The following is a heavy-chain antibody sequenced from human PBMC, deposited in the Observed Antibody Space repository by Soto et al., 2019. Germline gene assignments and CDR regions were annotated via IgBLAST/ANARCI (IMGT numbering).Heavy chain of an antibody. Sequence: SETLSLTCILSGGSISNPSYYWGWVRQPPGKGGGWIGDIFYTGRTYYSPSLKSRVTISVDTSKEQFSLNLTSVTAADTAVYFCAGLPFRIAAASHARRNWFGPWDPGTLVTVSS. CDR1: GGSISNPSYY. V-gene: IGHV4-39*01. D-gene: IGHD2-21*01. J-gene: IGHJ5*02. CDR3: AGLPFRIAAASHARRNWFGP. CDR2: IFYTGRT.